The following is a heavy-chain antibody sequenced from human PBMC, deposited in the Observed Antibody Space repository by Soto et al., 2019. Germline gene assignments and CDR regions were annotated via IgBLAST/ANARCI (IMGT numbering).Heavy chain of an antibody. Sequence: MQLVESGGGLIQPGGSLTLSCAATGFAVSGNYMTWVRQPPRQGLEWVSVIYTDDTTYYADSVKGRFTISRDTSKNTVYLHMSRLGVEDTAVYYCVRAPFPAGTHTNNAFDIWGPGTVVAVSS. CDR3: VRAPFPAGTHTNNAFDI. D-gene: IGHD3-10*01. J-gene: IGHJ3*02. V-gene: IGHV3-53*01. CDR1: GFAVSGNY. CDR2: IYTDDTT.